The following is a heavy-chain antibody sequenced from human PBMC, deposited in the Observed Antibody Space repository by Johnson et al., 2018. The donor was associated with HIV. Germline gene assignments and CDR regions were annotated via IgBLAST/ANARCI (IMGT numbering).Heavy chain of an antibody. Sequence: QVQLVESGGGVVQPGRSLRLSCAASGFTFSSYGMHWVRQAPGKGLEWVAVIWYDGSNKYYSDFVVGRFTISRDSSKNTLYLHMNSLSAEDTAVYYCAIGRGEFPRHAFDIWGQGTMVTVSS. CDR3: AIGRGEFPRHAFDI. CDR2: IWYDGSNK. J-gene: IGHJ3*02. D-gene: IGHD3-10*01. CDR1: GFTFSSYG. V-gene: IGHV3-33*01.